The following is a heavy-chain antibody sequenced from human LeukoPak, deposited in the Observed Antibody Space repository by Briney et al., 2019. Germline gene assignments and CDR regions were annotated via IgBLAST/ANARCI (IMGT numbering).Heavy chain of an antibody. CDR3: ARGPPGYSYDAFDI. Sequence: PSETLYFTCAVSGDSISGYYWSWIRKHPGKGLQWIRKINHSGSTNYKPALKIRVTISVDTSKNQFSRKLSSVTAADTAVYYCARGPPGYSYDAFDIWGQGTMVTVSS. D-gene: IGHD2-15*01. J-gene: IGHJ3*02. CDR1: GDSISGYY. V-gene: IGHV4-34*01. CDR2: INHSGST.